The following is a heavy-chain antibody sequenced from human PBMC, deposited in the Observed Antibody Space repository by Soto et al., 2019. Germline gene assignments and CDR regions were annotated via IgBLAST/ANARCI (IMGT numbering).Heavy chain of an antibody. V-gene: IGHV3-23*01. CDR1: GFTFSSYA. CDR3: AKDIVVVVNGTGRATRWFDP. J-gene: IGHJ5*02. D-gene: IGHD2-15*01. CDR2: ISGSGGST. Sequence: GGSLRLSCAASGFTFSSYAMSWVRQAPGKGLEWVSAISGSGGSTYYADSVKGRFTISRDNSKNTLYLQMNSLRAEDTAVYYCAKDIVVVVNGTGRATRWFDPWGQGTLVTVSS.